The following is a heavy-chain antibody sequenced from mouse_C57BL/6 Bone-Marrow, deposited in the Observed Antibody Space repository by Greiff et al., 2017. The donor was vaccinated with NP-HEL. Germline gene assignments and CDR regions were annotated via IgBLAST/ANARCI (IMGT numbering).Heavy chain of an antibody. CDR2: IYPRSGNT. J-gene: IGHJ3*01. V-gene: IGHV1-81*01. CDR3: ARGGNSFAY. Sequence: VQLQQSGAELARPGASVKLSCTASGYTFTSYGISWVKQRTGQGLEWIGEIYPRSGNTYYNEKFKGKATLTANKSSSTAYMELRSLTSEDSAVYFCARGGNSFAYWGQGTLVTVSA. CDR1: GYTFTSYG. D-gene: IGHD2-1*01.